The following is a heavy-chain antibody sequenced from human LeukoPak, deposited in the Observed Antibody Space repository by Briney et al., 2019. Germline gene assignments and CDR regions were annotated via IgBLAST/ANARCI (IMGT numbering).Heavy chain of an antibody. D-gene: IGHD6-13*01. CDR1: GFTFSSYG. V-gene: IGHV3-30*02. J-gene: IGHJ4*02. Sequence: GGSLRLSCAASGFTFSSYGMHWVRQAPGKGLEWVAFIRYDGSNKYYADSVKGRFTISRDNSKNTLYLQMNSLRAEDTAVYYCARDDVAATGPSFDCWGQGTLVTVSS. CDR3: ARDDVAATGPSFDC. CDR2: IRYDGSNK.